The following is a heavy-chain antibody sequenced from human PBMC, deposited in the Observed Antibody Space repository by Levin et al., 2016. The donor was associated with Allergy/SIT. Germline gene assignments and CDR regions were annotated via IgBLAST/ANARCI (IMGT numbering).Heavy chain of an antibody. CDR2: IYYSGSS. CDR3: ARRSLGYYFDY. J-gene: IGHJ4*02. CDR1: GGSMSGYY. V-gene: IGHV4-59*01. Sequence: SETLSLTCTVSGGSMSGYYWSWIRQSPGKGLEWIGYIYYSGSSDYNPSLKSRAAISVDMSKSQFFLELTSVTAADTAVYFCARRSLGYYFDYWGQGTLVTVSS.